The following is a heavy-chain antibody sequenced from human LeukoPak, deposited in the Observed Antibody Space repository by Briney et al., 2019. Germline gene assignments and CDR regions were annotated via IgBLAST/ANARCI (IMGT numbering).Heavy chain of an antibody. V-gene: IGHV3-23*01. CDR1: GFTFSSFG. D-gene: IGHD3-10*01. Sequence: PGGSLRLSCAASGFTFSSFGMSWVRQAPGRGLEWGSVISAGGGGTYYADSVKGRFTISRDNSKNMLYLQMNSLRAEDTAVNYCAKRGEVVSKYFDSWGEGTLVTVSS. CDR3: AKRGEVVSKYFDS. CDR2: ISAGGGGT. J-gene: IGHJ4*02.